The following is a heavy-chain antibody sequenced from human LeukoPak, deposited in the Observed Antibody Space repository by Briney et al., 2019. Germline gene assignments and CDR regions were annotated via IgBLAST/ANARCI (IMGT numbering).Heavy chain of an antibody. CDR1: GFTFSSYW. D-gene: IGHD3-22*01. CDR2: INQHGSEK. CDR3: AKDQDTMIVVVTDEAFDI. V-gene: IGHV3-7*01. J-gene: IGHJ3*02. Sequence: PGGSLRLSCAASGFTFSSYWMSWVRQAPGKGLEWVANINQHGSEKYYVDSVKGRFTISRDNAKNSLYLQMNSLRAEDTAVYYCAKDQDTMIVVVTDEAFDIWGQGTMVTVSS.